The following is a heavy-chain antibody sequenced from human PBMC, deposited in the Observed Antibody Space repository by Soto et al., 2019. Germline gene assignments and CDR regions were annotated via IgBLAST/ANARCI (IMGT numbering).Heavy chain of an antibody. Sequence: ASVKVSCKASGYTFTSYDINWVRRATGQGLEWMGWMNPNSGNTGYAQKFQGRVTMTRNTSISTAYMEPSSLRSEDTAVYYCARVASYYYGSGSYSDFDYWGQGTLVTVSS. D-gene: IGHD3-10*01. V-gene: IGHV1-8*01. J-gene: IGHJ4*02. CDR2: MNPNSGNT. CDR3: ARVASYYYGSGSYSDFDY. CDR1: GYTFTSYD.